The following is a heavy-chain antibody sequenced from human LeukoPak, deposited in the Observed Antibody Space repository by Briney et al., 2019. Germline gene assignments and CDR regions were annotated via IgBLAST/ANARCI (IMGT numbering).Heavy chain of an antibody. Sequence: GGSLRLSCAASGFTFSSFAMSWVRQAPGKGLEWVSGISNSGGSTYYADSVKGRFTISRDNSKNRLYLLMNSLRADDTAVYYCAKAISPRLDYYYGMDVWGQGTTVTVS. V-gene: IGHV3-23*01. CDR1: GFTFSSFA. CDR2: ISNSGGST. J-gene: IGHJ6*02. D-gene: IGHD3-3*01. CDR3: AKAISPRLDYYYGMDV.